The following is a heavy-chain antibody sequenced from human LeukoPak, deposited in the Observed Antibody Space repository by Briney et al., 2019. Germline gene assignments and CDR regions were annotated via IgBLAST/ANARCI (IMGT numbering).Heavy chain of an antibody. Sequence: SETLSLTCTVSGGSISSSSYYWGWIRQPPGKGLEWIGSIYYSGSTYYNPSLKSRVTISVDTSKNQFSLKLSSVTAADTAVYYCARDPVEMANSGAFDIWGQGTMVTVSS. CDR1: GGSISSSSYY. CDR3: ARDPVEMANSGAFDI. J-gene: IGHJ3*02. CDR2: IYYSGST. D-gene: IGHD5-24*01. V-gene: IGHV4-39*07.